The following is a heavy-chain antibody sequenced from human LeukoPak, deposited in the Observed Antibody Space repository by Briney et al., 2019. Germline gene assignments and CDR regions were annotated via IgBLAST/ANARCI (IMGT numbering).Heavy chain of an antibody. J-gene: IGHJ4*02. CDR3: GSGRRNSGSYYVFDY. CDR2: IYSGGTT. Sequence: GGSLRLSCAASGFTVSSNYMSWVRQAPGKGLEWVSVIYSGGTTYYADSVKGRFTISRDNSKNTLYLQMNSLRAEDTAVYYCGSGRRNSGSYYVFDYWGQGTLVTVST. V-gene: IGHV3-53*01. D-gene: IGHD1-26*01. CDR1: GFTVSSNY.